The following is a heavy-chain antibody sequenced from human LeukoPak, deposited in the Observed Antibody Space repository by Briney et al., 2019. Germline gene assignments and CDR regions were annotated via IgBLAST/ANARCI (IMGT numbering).Heavy chain of an antibody. Sequence: GGSLRLSCAASGFTVSSNYMSWVRQAPGKGLEWVSAISGSGGSTYYADSVKGRFTISRDNSKNTLYLQMNSLRAEDTAVYYCAKAVVAATAHWGQGTLVTVSS. CDR1: GFTVSSNY. CDR2: ISGSGGST. V-gene: IGHV3-23*01. CDR3: AKAVVAATAH. J-gene: IGHJ4*02. D-gene: IGHD2-15*01.